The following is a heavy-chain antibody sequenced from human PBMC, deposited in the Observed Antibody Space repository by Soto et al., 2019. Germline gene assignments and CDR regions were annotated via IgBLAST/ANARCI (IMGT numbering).Heavy chain of an antibody. D-gene: IGHD1-26*01. J-gene: IGHJ4*02. CDR2: IYNSGST. Sequence: QVQLQESGPGVVEPSQTLSLTCTVSGGSINNNGYFWSWIRQPPGSGLEWIGHIYNSGSTYSNPSRKSRLTISVDTSKNQCSLKLSSVTAADTAVYYCARGPSGDKVDYWGQGTLVTVSS. CDR1: GGSINNNGYF. CDR3: ARGPSGDKVDY. V-gene: IGHV4-30-4*01.